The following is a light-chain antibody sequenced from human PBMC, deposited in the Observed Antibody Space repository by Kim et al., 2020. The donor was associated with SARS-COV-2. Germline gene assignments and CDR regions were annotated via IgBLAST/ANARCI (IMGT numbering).Light chain of an antibody. Sequence: GQTGTIQGQCDSLRSHYASWYQQKPGQAPRLVMYGKNNRASGIPDRFSGSKSGNTASLTIVGTQPEDEADYYCQFRDNSDDHLRVFGTGTKVTVL. J-gene: IGLJ1*01. V-gene: IGLV3-19*01. CDR3: QFRDNSDDHLRV. CDR1: SLRSHY. CDR2: GKN.